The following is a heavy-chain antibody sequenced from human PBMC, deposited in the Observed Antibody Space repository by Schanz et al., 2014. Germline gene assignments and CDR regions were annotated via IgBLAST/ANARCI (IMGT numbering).Heavy chain of an antibody. D-gene: IGHD2-8*02. V-gene: IGHV3-20*04. CDR1: GFTFENYA. CDR2: INWSDGGST. CDR3: AKSLESCPGGRCSRGYFDY. Sequence: EVQLVESGGGVVRPGGSLRLSCAASGFTFENYALTWVRQVPGKGLEWVSRINWSDGGSTGYADSVRGRFTISRDNFKGALYLQMSSLRAEDTAVYYCAKSLESCPGGRCSRGYFDYWGQGTLVTVSS. J-gene: IGHJ4*02.